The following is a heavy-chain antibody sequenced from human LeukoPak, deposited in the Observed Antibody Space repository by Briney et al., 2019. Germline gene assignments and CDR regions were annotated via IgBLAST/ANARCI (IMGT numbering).Heavy chain of an antibody. CDR3: AGHHPRNTVDF. CDR2: ISDIGSI. CDR1: GGSISSYY. Sequence: SETLSLTCTVSGGSISSYYWSWIRQPPGKGLEWIAYISDIGSINYNPSLKSRVTISLDTSKNQFSLKLSSVTAADTAVCYCAGHHPRNTVDFWGQGTLVTVSS. J-gene: IGHJ4*02. V-gene: IGHV4-59*08. D-gene: IGHD2-8*02.